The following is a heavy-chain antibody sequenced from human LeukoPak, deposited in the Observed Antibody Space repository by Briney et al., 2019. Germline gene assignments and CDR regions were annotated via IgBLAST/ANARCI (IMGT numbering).Heavy chain of an antibody. Sequence: GASVKVSCKASGYTFTGYFMHWVRQAPGQGLEWMGWINPNTGDTNFAQRFQGRVTMTSDTSINTAYLELRRLTSDDTAVYYCARDMNWRASIWYFDLWGRGTLVTVSS. D-gene: IGHD3-16*01. V-gene: IGHV1-2*02. CDR2: INPNTGDT. J-gene: IGHJ2*01. CDR3: ARDMNWRASIWYFDL. CDR1: GYTFTGYF.